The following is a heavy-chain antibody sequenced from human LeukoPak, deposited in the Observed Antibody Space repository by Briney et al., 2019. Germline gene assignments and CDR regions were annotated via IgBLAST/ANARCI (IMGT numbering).Heavy chain of an antibody. CDR3: ATGADDYGDY. CDR2: ISYDGSNK. CDR1: GFTFSSYG. V-gene: IGHV3-30*03. J-gene: IGHJ4*02. Sequence: GGSLRLSCTASGFTFSSYGMHWVRQAPGKGLEWVAVISYDGSNKYYADSVKGRFTISRDNSKNTLYLQMNSLRAEDTAVYYCATGADDYGDYWGQGTLVTVSS.